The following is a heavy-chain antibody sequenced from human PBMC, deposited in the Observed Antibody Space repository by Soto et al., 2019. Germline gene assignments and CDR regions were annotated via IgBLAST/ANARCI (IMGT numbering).Heavy chain of an antibody. CDR1: GGSISSGGYY. J-gene: IGHJ3*02. CDR2: IYYSGST. D-gene: IGHD4-17*01. CDR3: AREMTTVTMNAFDI. Sequence: PSETLSLTCTVSGGSISSGGYYWSWIRQHPGKGLEWIGYIYYSGSTYYNPSLKSRVTISVDTSKNQFSLKLSSVTAADTAVYYCAREMTTVTMNAFDIWGQGTMVTVSS. V-gene: IGHV4-31*03.